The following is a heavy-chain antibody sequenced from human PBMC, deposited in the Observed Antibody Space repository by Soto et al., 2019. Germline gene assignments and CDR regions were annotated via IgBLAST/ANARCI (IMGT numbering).Heavy chain of an antibody. CDR3: ARQLAAAGTHDYYYYGMDV. CDR1: GYSFTSYW. CDR2: IYPGDSDT. Sequence: GESLKISCKGSGYSFTSYWIGWVRQMPGKGLEWMGIIYPGDSDTRYSPSFQGQVTISADKSISTAYLQWSSLKASDTAMCYCARQLAAAGTHDYYYYGMDVWGQGTTVTVS. V-gene: IGHV5-51*01. J-gene: IGHJ6*02. D-gene: IGHD6-13*01.